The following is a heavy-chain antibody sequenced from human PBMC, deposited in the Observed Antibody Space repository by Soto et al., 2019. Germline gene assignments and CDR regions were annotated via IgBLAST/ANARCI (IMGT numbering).Heavy chain of an antibody. CDR3: ARPPVEGFGELYFAY. J-gene: IGHJ4*02. D-gene: IGHD3-10*01. CDR1: GGTFSSYA. V-gene: IGHV1-69*01. CDR2: IIPIFGTA. Sequence: QVQLVQSGAEVKKPGSSVKVSCKASGGTFSSYAISWVRQAPGQGLEWMGGIIPIFGTANYAQKFQGRVTLTADEPTTTPYMDLSSLSSENTAVYYCARPPVEGFGELYFAYWAQGPLVTVSS.